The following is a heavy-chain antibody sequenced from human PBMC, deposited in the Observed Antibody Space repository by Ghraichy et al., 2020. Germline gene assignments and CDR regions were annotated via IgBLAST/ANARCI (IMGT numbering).Heavy chain of an antibody. CDR3: ARDVLPTGITLSGYYGMDV. CDR1: GGSISSYY. CDR2: FYYSGST. V-gene: IGHV4-59*01. J-gene: IGHJ6*02. Sequence: SETLSLTCTVSGGSISSYYWSWIRQPPGKGLEWIGYFYYSGSTKFNPSLKSRVTISVDTSKNQFSLTLSSVTAADTAVYYCARDVLPTGITLSGYYGMDVWGQGTTVTVSS. D-gene: IGHD5-18*01.